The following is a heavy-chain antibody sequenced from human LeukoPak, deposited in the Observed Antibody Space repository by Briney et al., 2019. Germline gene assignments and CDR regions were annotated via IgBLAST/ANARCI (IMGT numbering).Heavy chain of an antibody. V-gene: IGHV3-53*01. CDR2: IYTGDRT. J-gene: IGHJ5*02. CDR3: ARRNPWFDP. Sequence: GGSLRLSCAASGFTVSSNYMSWVRQAPGKGLEWVSVIYTGDRTYYADSVKGRFTISRDNSRNTLYLQMSSLRAEDTAVYYCARRNPWFDPWGQGTLVTVSS. CDR1: GFTVSSNY.